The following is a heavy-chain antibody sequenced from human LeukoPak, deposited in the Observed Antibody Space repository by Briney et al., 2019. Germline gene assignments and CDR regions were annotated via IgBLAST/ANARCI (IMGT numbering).Heavy chain of an antibody. CDR3: ARGAGDPKLSYYYYGMDV. Sequence: SVKVSCKASGGTFSSYAISWVRQAPGQGLEWMGGIIPIFGTANYAQKFQGRVTITADESTSTAYMELSSLRSEDTAVYYCARGAGDPKLSYYYYGMDVWGQGTTVTVSS. D-gene: IGHD2-21*02. V-gene: IGHV1-69*13. CDR2: IIPIFGTA. CDR1: GGTFSSYA. J-gene: IGHJ6*02.